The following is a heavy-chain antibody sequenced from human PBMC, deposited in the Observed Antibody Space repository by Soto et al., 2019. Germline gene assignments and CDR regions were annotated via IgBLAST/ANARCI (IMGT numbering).Heavy chain of an antibody. D-gene: IGHD6-6*01. J-gene: IGHJ5*02. Sequence: SETMSLTCAVFGGSISSSNWWRWVRQAPGKGLEWLGEIYHSGSTNYNPAVKRRVTISVEKSKNQFSLKLSSVTAAAPAVYYCAPDGYSSSSVGWFDPSGQGTLVTVSS. CDR3: APDGYSSSSVGWFDP. CDR2: IYHSGST. V-gene: IGHV4-4*02. CDR1: GGSISSSNW.